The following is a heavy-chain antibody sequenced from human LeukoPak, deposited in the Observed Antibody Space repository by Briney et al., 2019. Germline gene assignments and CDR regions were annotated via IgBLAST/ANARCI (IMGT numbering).Heavy chain of an antibody. V-gene: IGHV3-48*01. Sequence: PGGSLRLSCAASGSTVSSNYMSWVRQAPGKGLEWVSNIRSGGSDKYYADSVKGRFTISRDNVKNSLYLQMNSLGAEDTAVYYCVRDTHYAFNLWGQGTMVTVS. CDR2: IRSGGSDK. J-gene: IGHJ3*01. CDR3: VRDTHYAFNL. CDR1: GSTVSSNY.